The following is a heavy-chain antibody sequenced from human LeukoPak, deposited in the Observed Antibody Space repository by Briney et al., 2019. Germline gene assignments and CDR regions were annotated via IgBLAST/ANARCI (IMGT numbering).Heavy chain of an antibody. CDR1: GGSISSSSYY. Sequence: PSETLSLTCTVSGGSISSSSYYWGWIRQPPGKGLEWIGSIYYSGSTYYNPSLKSRVTISVDTSKNQFSLKLSSVTAADTAVYYCARAVDYGDYYYYYYMDVWGKGTTVTVSS. D-gene: IGHD4-17*01. CDR3: ARAVDYGDYYYYYYMDV. J-gene: IGHJ6*03. CDR2: IYYSGST. V-gene: IGHV4-39*07.